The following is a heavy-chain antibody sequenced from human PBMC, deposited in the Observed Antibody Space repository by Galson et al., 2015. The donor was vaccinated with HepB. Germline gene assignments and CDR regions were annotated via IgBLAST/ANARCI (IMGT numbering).Heavy chain of an antibody. D-gene: IGHD3-9*01. V-gene: IGHV6-1*01. CDR2: TYYRSQWFT. J-gene: IGHJ4*02. CDR3: ARVRVYYNILTGYKNYYYFDY. CDR1: EDSVSSNSAT. Sequence: CAISEDSVSSNSATWNWIRQSPSRGLEWLGRTYYRSQWFTDYGVSVRSRVTIDPDTSMNQFSLQLNSVTPEDTAVYYCARVRVYYNILTGYKNYYYFDYWGQGTLVIVSS.